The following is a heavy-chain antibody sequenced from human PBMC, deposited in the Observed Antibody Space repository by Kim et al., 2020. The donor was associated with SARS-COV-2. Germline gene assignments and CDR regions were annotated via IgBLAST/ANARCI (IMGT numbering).Heavy chain of an antibody. J-gene: IGHJ4*02. Sequence: GGSLRLSCAASGFTFSSYAMHWVRQAPGKGLEWVAVISYDGSNKYYADSVKGRFTISRDNSKNTLYLQMNSLRAEDTAVYYCARDAAPYCSSTSCALGYWGQGTLVTVSS. CDR1: GFTFSSYA. CDR3: ARDAAPYCSSTSCALGY. D-gene: IGHD2-2*01. V-gene: IGHV3-30*04. CDR2: ISYDGSNK.